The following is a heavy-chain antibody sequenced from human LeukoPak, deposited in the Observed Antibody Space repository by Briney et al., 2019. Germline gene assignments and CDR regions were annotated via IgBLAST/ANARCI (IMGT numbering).Heavy chain of an antibody. CDR2: ISAYNGNT. V-gene: IGHV1-18*01. CDR1: GYTFTSYG. D-gene: IGHD3-22*01. CDR3: ARDLGDDSSGFGRRAI. J-gene: IGHJ3*02. Sequence: ASVKVSCKASGYTFTSYGISWVRQAPGQGLEWMGWISAYNGNTNYAQKLQGRVTMTTDTSTSTAYMELRSLRSDDTAVYYCARDLGDDSSGFGRRAIWGQGTMVTVSS.